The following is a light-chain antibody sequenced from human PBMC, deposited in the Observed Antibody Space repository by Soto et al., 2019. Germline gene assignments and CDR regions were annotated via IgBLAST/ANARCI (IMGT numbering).Light chain of an antibody. CDR3: QQTYSSSWT. CDR2: GAS. Sequence: DIQMTQSPSSLSASVGDSVTITCRASQSVRNYLNWYQHKPGKAPKLLIYGASRLQTGVPSRFSGSGSGTDCTLTVSSLQPEDFATYYCQQTYSSSWTFGQGTKVEIK. J-gene: IGKJ1*01. V-gene: IGKV1-39*01. CDR1: QSVRNY.